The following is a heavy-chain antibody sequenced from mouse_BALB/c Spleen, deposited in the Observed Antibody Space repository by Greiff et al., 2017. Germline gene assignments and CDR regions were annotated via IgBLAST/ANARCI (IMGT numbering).Heavy chain of an antibody. CDR1: GFSLTSYG. CDR2: IWAGGST. Sequence: VKLQESGPGLVAPSQSLSITCTVSGFSLTSYGVHWVRQPPGKGLEWLGVIWAGGSTNYNSALMSRLSISKDNSKSQVFLKMNSLQTDDTAMYYCARYYYGSRGDAMDYWGQGTSVTVSS. CDR3: ARYYYGSRGDAMDY. J-gene: IGHJ4*01. V-gene: IGHV2-9*02. D-gene: IGHD1-1*01.